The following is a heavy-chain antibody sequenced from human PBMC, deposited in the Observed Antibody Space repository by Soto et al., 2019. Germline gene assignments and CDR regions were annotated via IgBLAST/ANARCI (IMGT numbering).Heavy chain of an antibody. D-gene: IGHD6-19*01. J-gene: IGHJ3*02. Sequence: GGSLRLSCAASGFTFSSYAMSWVRQAPGKGLEWVSAISGSGGSTYYADSVKGRFTISRDNSKNTLYLQMNSLRAEDTAVYYCTASSGWYNAFDIWGQGAMVTVSS. CDR2: ISGSGGST. V-gene: IGHV3-23*01. CDR3: TASSGWYNAFDI. CDR1: GFTFSSYA.